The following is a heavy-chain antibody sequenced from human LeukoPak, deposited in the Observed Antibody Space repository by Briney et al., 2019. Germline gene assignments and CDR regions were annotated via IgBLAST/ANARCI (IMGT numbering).Heavy chain of an antibody. J-gene: IGHJ4*02. CDR3: AKTLRYCSGGSCPSLYYFDY. V-gene: IGHV3-21*04. CDR1: EFSFSDYS. Sequence: GGSLRLSCAASEFSFSDYSMNWVRQAPGQGLEWVSSISSSSTWIFYADSVMGRFTISRDNAKNTLYLQMNSLRAEDAAVYYCAKTLRYCSGGSCPSLYYFDYWGQGTLVTVSS. D-gene: IGHD2-15*01. CDR2: ISSSSTWI.